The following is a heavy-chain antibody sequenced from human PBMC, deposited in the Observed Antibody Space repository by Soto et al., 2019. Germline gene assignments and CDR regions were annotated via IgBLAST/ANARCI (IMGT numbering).Heavy chain of an antibody. D-gene: IGHD2-15*01. CDR1: GDSIISSRYY. CDR2: IYSSENT. V-gene: IGHV4-39*01. J-gene: IGHJ3*02. Sequence: QLQESGPGLVKPSETLSLLCSVSGDSIISSRYYWGWIRQPPGKGLEWIGNIYSSENTYTNFNPSLRSRVTISVDTSKNQFSLRLSSVTAADAAVYYCARQKRVAAAEDAFDIWGQGALGTVSS. CDR3: ARQKRVAAAEDAFDI.